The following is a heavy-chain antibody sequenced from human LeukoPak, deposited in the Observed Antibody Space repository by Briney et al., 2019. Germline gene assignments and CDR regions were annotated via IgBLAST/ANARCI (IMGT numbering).Heavy chain of an antibody. V-gene: IGHV4-39*01. CDR2: IYYSGST. J-gene: IGHJ6*03. CDR3: ASFYCSGGSCYQHYYYYYMDA. Sequence: SSETLSLTCTVSGGSISSRSYYWGWIRQPPGKGLEWIGIIYYSGSTYSNPSLRSRVTISVDTSKNQFSLKLSSVTAADTAVYYCASFYCSGGSCYQHYYYYYMDAWGKGTTVTISS. D-gene: IGHD2-15*01. CDR1: GGSISSRSYY.